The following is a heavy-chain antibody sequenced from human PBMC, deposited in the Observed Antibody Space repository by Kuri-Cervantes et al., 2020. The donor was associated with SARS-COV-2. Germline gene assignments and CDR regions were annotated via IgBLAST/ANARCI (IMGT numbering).Heavy chain of an antibody. J-gene: IGHJ4*02. CDR1: GFTFSTYT. CDR3: ARWAQTVFGVITASHFDF. Sequence: GGSLRLSCAASGFTFSTYTMNWVRQAPGKGLEWVSCISSNNRYIYHADSVKGRFTISRDNAKNSLYLQMNSLRAEDTAVYYCARWAQTVFGVITASHFDFWGQGILVTVSS. CDR2: ISSNNRYI. V-gene: IGHV3-21*01. D-gene: IGHD3-3*01.